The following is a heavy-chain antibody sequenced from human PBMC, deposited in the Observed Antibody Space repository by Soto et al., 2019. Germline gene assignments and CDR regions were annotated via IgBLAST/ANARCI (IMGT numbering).Heavy chain of an antibody. Sequence: VVLVQSGAEVKSLGATVKVSCQASGYSFSKFGIGWVRQAPGRGFEWVGWINNYNGHTNFAPKFKGRVSLTRDSSATTADMELSSLTPDDSAIYFCARAEGMAPYYPYAMDVWGQGTAVTVSS. V-gene: IGHV1-18*04. CDR3: ARAEGMAPYYPYAMDV. J-gene: IGHJ6*01. CDR1: GYSFSKFG. CDR2: INNYNGHT.